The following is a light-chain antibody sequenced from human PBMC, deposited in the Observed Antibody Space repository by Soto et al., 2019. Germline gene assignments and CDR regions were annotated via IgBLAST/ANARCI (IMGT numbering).Light chain of an antibody. CDR3: QQRYHWPPLT. V-gene: IGKV3-11*01. Sequence: EIVLTQSPVTLSLSPGDTATLSCRASQSVVRYVAWYQQKPGQAPRLLIYDATIRASGIPARFSGSGSGTDFRLTISRLEPEDFAVYYCQQRYHWPPLTFGGGTKVEVK. J-gene: IGKJ4*01. CDR1: QSVVRY. CDR2: DAT.